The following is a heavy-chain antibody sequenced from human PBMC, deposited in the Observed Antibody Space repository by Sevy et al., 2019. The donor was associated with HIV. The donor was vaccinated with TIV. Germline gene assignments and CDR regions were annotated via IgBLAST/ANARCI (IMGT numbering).Heavy chain of an antibody. D-gene: IGHD3-10*01. Sequence: ASVKVSCKASGYTFTDYSIHWVRQAPGEGLEWMGWINCNSGATNYAQKFQGRVTMTRDTSISTAYMEMSGLRSDDTAVYYCAILWFAEGWFDTWGQGTLVTVSS. V-gene: IGHV1-2*02. CDR1: GYTFTDYS. CDR3: AILWFAEGWFDT. CDR2: INCNSGAT. J-gene: IGHJ5*02.